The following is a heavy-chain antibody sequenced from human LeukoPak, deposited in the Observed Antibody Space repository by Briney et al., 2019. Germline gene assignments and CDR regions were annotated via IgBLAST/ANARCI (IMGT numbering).Heavy chain of an antibody. V-gene: IGHV1-46*01. D-gene: IGHD3-3*01. CDR1: GYTFTSYD. J-gene: IGHJ4*02. CDR2: INVSGGTT. CDR3: AREPQEISGVVNALDY. Sequence: ASVKVSCKASGYTFTSYDINWVRQAPGQGLEWMGIINVSGGTTIYAQKFQGRVTMTRDTSTSTLYMELSSLTSDDTAVYFCAREPQEISGVVNALDYWGQGTLVTVSS.